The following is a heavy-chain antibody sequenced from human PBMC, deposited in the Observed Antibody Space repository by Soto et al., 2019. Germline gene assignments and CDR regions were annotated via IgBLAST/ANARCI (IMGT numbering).Heavy chain of an antibody. CDR3: ATLFSITSPYFDY. D-gene: IGHD1-20*01. J-gene: IGHJ4*02. CDR2: IYYSGDT. Sequence: QLRLQESGPGLLKPSETLSLTCTVSGGSTGSTYDYWGWIRQPPGKGLEWIVSIYYSGDTYYNPSLKSRVTTSVDTSMNQPSPKLSSVTAADTAVYYCATLFSITSPYFDYWGQGIQVTVSS. CDR1: GGSTGSTYDY. V-gene: IGHV4-39*01.